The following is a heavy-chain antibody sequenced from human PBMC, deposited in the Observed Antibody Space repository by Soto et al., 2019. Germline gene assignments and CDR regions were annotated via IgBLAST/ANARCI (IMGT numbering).Heavy chain of an antibody. J-gene: IGHJ4*02. V-gene: IGHV3-30*04. D-gene: IGHD4-17*01. CDR2: IGHDGINK. CDR1: GFVFGNYA. Sequence: QVQLVESGGGVVQPGRSLRLSCAASGFVFGNYAMHWVRQAPGKGPEWMTVIGHDGINKYYADYVRGRFTISRDDSKNTLYLQMNSLRVEDSAVYYCARDPVPGAPDYYDYWGQGTLVTVSS. CDR3: ARDPVPGAPDYYDY.